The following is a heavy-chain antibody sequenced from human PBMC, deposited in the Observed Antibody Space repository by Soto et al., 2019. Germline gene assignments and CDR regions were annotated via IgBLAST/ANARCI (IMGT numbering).Heavy chain of an antibody. CDR1: GFTFSLYA. V-gene: IGHV3-23*01. CDR2: IRGSGERT. CDR3: AKGDWLYDNYYGMEV. J-gene: IGHJ6*02. D-gene: IGHD3-9*01. Sequence: EEQLLESGGGLVQPGGSLILSCAASGFTFSLYAMSWVRHTPGKGLEWVASIRGSGERTYYADSVKGRFTISKDNSKNSGVLQMNSLRAEDTAEYYCAKGDWLYDNYYGMEVWGQGTSVTVSS.